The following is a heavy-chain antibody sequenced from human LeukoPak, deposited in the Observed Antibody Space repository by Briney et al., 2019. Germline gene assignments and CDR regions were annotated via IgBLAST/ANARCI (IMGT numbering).Heavy chain of an antibody. CDR3: AQSAVGATTYQFFDY. J-gene: IGHJ4*02. D-gene: IGHD1-26*01. V-gene: IGHV3-23*01. CDR2: ISCSGGNT. Sequence: PGGSLRLSCVASGFAFSNYAMSWVRQAPGKGLEWVSAISCSGGNTYYADSVKGRFTISRYNSKNTLYLQLNSLSAEDTAVYYCAQSAVGATTYQFFDYWGQGTLVTVSS. CDR1: GFAFSNYA.